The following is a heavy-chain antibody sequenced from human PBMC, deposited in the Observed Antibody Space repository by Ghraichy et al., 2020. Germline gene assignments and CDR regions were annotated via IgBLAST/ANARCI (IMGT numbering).Heavy chain of an antibody. CDR3: TTHGYSFGYCFDH. J-gene: IGHJ4*02. V-gene: IGHV3-7*03. Sequence: GSLRLSCAASEFTFSGAWMTWVRQAPGKGLEWVASINKDGNERRYVDSVRGRFTISRDNVKNSLYLQMNSLIAEDTAVYYCTTHGYSFGYCFDHWGQGTLITVSS. CDR2: INKDGNER. CDR1: EFTFSGAW. D-gene: IGHD5-18*01.